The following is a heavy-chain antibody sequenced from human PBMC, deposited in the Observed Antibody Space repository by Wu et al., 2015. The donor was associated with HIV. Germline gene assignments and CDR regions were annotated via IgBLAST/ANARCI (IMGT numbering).Heavy chain of an antibody. D-gene: IGHD3-22*01. V-gene: IGHV1-69*13. J-gene: IGHJ3*02. Sequence: QVQLVQSGAEVKKPGSSVNVSCKASGGTFSSYGISWVRQAPGQGLEWMGRIIPFFSTANYAQNFQGRVTITADESTNTAYMELSSLRSEDTAVYYCARGYYDSSGRGVFDIWGQGTMVTVSS. CDR2: IIPFFSTA. CDR3: ARGYYDSSGRGVFDI. CDR1: GGTFSSYG.